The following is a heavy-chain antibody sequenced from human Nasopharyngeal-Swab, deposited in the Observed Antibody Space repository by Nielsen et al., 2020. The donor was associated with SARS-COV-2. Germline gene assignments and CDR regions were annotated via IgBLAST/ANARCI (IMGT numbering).Heavy chain of an antibody. J-gene: IGHJ4*02. Sequence: GASLKISWAASGFTFSSYAMSWVRQAPGKGLEWVSAISGSGGSTYYADSVKGRFTISRDNSKNTLYLQMNSLRAEDTAVYYCAKKRVTMVRGVQAPTDYWGQGTLVTVSS. V-gene: IGHV3-23*01. CDR3: AKKRVTMVRGVQAPTDY. CDR1: GFTFSSYA. D-gene: IGHD3-10*01. CDR2: ISGSGGST.